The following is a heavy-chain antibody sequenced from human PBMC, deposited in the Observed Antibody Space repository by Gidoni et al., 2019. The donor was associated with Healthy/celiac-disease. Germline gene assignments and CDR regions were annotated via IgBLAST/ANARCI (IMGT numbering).Heavy chain of an antibody. J-gene: IGHJ4*02. V-gene: IGHV4-34*01. CDR2: INHSGST. CDR3: ARGLSLWAYYDFWSGYYPYYFDY. Sequence: QVQLQQWGAGLLKPSETLSLTCAVYGGSFSGYYWSWIRQPPGKGLEWIGEINHSGSTNYNPSLKSRVTISVDTSKNQFSLKLSSVTAADTAVYYCARGLSLWAYYDFWSGYYPYYFDYWGQGTLVTVSS. CDR1: GGSFSGYY. D-gene: IGHD3-3*01.